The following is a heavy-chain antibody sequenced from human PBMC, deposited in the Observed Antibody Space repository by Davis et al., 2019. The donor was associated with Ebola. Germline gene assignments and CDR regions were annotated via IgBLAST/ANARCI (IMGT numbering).Heavy chain of an antibody. J-gene: IGHJ4*02. CDR3: ARESGNYGDYAQYYFDY. CDR1: GFTFSDYY. Sequence: GESLKISCAASGFTFSDYYMSWIRQAPGKGLEWVSYISSSSSYTNYADSVKGRFTISRDNSKNTLYLQMNSLRAEDTAVYYCARESGNYGDYAQYYFDYWGQGTLVTVSS. V-gene: IGHV3-11*05. CDR2: ISSSSSYT. D-gene: IGHD4-17*01.